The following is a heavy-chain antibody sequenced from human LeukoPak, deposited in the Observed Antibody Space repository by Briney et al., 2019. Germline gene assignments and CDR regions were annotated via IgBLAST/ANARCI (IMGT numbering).Heavy chain of an antibody. CDR3: ARVGRVSIYPSYMDV. V-gene: IGHV3-30*04. J-gene: IGHJ6*03. CDR2: ISAEGRDV. Sequence: GGSLRLSCEASGLTFSTFPMHWVRHTPDNGLEWVAVISAEGRDVYYADSVKGRFTISRDNSKNTLYLQMHSVSPEDTAVVYCARVGRVSIYPSYMDVWGKGTTVTVSS. CDR1: GLTFSTFP. D-gene: IGHD6-6*01.